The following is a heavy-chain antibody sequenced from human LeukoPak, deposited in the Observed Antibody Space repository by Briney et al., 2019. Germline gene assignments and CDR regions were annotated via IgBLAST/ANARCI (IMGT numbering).Heavy chain of an antibody. Sequence: ASVKVSCKASGYTFTGYYMHWVRQAPGQGLEWMGWINPNSGGTNYAQKFQGRVTMTRDTSISTAYMELSSLRSEDTAVYYCARDRLRYYYDSSGLTVDAFDIWGQGTMVTVSS. CDR1: GYTFTGYY. CDR3: ARDRLRYYYDSSGLTVDAFDI. D-gene: IGHD3-22*01. V-gene: IGHV1-2*02. J-gene: IGHJ3*02. CDR2: INPNSGGT.